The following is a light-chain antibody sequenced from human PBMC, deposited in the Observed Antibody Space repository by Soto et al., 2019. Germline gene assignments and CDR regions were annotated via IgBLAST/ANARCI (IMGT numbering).Light chain of an antibody. J-gene: IGKJ4*01. CDR1: QSVSSN. CDR2: GAS. Sequence: EIVMTQSPATLSVSPGERATLSCRASQSVSSNLAWYQQKPGQAPRLIIYGASTRATGIPARFSGSGSGTEFTLTISSLQSEDLAAYYCQQYNSWPPLTFGGGTKVEIK. CDR3: QQYNSWPPLT. V-gene: IGKV3-15*01.